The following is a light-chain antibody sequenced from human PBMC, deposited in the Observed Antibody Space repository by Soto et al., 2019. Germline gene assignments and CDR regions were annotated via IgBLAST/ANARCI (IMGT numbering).Light chain of an antibody. Sequence: QSVLTQPPSASGTPGQRVTISCSGSSSNIGTNTINWYQQFPGTAPKLLIYNNDQRPSGVPDRFSASKSGTSASLAISGLQSEDEGDYYCESWDDSLYGAVFGGGTKLTVL. J-gene: IGLJ2*01. CDR3: ESWDDSLYGAV. CDR1: SSNIGTNT. V-gene: IGLV1-44*01. CDR2: NND.